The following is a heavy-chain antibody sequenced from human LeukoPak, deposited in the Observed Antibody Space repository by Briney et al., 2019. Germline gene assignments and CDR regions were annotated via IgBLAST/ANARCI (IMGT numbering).Heavy chain of an antibody. Sequence: GGSLRLSCAASGFTFSSYAMSWVRQAPGKGLEWVSAISGSGGSTYYADSVKGRFTISRDNSKNTLYLQMNSLRAEDTAVYYCAKDSYYDSSGYYYFDYWGQGTLVTVSS. D-gene: IGHD3-22*01. CDR2: ISGSGGST. CDR3: AKDSYYDSSGYYYFDY. V-gene: IGHV3-23*01. J-gene: IGHJ4*02. CDR1: GFTFSSYA.